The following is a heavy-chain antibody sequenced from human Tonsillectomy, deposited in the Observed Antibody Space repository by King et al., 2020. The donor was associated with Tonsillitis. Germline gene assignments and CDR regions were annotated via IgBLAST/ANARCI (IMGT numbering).Heavy chain of an antibody. CDR3: ARDRDYGGNFGFDY. CDR2: ISYDGRTK. J-gene: IGHJ4*01. Sequence: VQLVESGGGVVQPGRSLRLSCAASGFTFSSYGMYWVRQAPGKGLEWVAVISYDGRTKYYADSVMGRFTISRDNSKNTLYLQMNFLRAEDTAVYYCARDRDYGGNFGFDYWGHGTLVTVSS. V-gene: IGHV3-33*05. CDR1: GFTFSSYG. D-gene: IGHD4-23*01.